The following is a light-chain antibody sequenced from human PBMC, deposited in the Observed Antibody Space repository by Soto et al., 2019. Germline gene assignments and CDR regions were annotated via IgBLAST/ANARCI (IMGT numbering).Light chain of an antibody. V-gene: IGLV1-47*02. J-gene: IGLJ2*01. CDR3: AAWDDSLSGVV. CDR1: SSNIGDNS. CDR2: DNN. Sequence: QSVLTQPPSASGTPGQRVTISCSGSSSNIGDNSVNWYQHLPGTAPKLLLNDNNQRPSGVPDRFTGSKSGTSASLAISGLRSEDEADYYCAAWDDSLSGVVFGGGTKLTVL.